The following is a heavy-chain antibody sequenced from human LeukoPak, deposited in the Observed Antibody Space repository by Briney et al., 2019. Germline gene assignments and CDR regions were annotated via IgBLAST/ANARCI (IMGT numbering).Heavy chain of an antibody. CDR2: IQFHGSDI. D-gene: IGHD3-22*01. J-gene: IGHJ4*02. CDR3: AKAPMGDSSGSPAY. Sequence: GGSLRLSCAASGFSFTESGMHWVRQAPGRGLEWLAFIQFHGSDIFYADSVEGRFTISRDNSRNTLYLQMNSLRAEDTAVYYCAKAPMGDSSGSPAYWGQGTLVTVSS. V-gene: IGHV3-30*02. CDR1: GFSFTESG.